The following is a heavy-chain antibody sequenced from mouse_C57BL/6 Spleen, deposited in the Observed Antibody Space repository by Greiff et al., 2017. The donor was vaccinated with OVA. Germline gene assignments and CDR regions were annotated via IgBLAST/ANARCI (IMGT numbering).Heavy chain of an antibody. CDR3: ARFNYDYDGYAMDY. CDR2: FLPGSGNT. J-gene: IGHJ4*01. Sequence: QVQLQQSGAELVRPGASVKLSCNASGYTFTDYYINWVKQRPGQGLEGIARFLPGSGNTYYNEKFKSKATLTADKSSSTAYMQLSSLTSEDSAVYFCARFNYDYDGYAMDYWGQGTSVTVSS. V-gene: IGHV1-76*01. D-gene: IGHD2-4*01. CDR1: GYTFTDYY.